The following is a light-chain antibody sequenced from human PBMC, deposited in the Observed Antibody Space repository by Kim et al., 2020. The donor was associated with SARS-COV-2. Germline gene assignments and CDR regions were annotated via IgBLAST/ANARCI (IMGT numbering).Light chain of an antibody. Sequence: EIVLTQSPGTLSLSPGERATLSCRASQSISSFLAWYQQRPGQAPRLLLYGASSRAAGTPDRFSGSGSGTDFTLTINRLAPEDFAVYYCQQFGRSPLTFGGGTKVDIK. J-gene: IGKJ4*01. CDR1: QSISSF. V-gene: IGKV3-20*01. CDR2: GAS. CDR3: QQFGRSPLT.